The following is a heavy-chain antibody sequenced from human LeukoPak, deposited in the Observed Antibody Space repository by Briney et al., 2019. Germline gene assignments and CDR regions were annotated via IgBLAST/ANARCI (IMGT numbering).Heavy chain of an antibody. CDR2: IYYSGST. D-gene: IGHD2-21*02. CDR1: GGSISSYY. CDR3: ARAYCGGDRPFDY. J-gene: IGHJ4*02. Sequence: SETLSLTCTVSGGSISSYYWSWIRQPPGKGLEWIGYIYYSGSTNYNPSLKSRVTISVDTSKNQFSLKLSSVTAADTAVYYCARAYCGGDRPFDYWGQGTLVTVSS. V-gene: IGHV4-59*01.